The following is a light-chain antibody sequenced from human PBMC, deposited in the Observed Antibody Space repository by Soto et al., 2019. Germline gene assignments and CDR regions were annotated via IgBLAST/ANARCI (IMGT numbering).Light chain of an antibody. CDR1: RGFVGGFSL. CDR3: CLYIGATTYV. CDR2: ARN. J-gene: IGLJ1*01. V-gene: IGLV2-23*01. Sequence: QSVLAQPASVSGSPGQAVTISCTGTRGFVGGFSLGSWYQQHPGKXXKXRISARNSRPSGVPDRFSGATPVNSAALTISGLQADDEADYYCCLYIGATTYVFGTGTKVTVL.